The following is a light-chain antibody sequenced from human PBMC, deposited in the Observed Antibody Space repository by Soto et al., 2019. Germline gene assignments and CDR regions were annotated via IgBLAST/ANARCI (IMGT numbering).Light chain of an antibody. Sequence: DIQVTQSPSCLSASVVDRFTSTCLSSQDIAGYLAWYQHKPGRTPELLIHGASRLQSGVPARFSGSGSGTDFTLSINSLQPEDFATYYCQQAYSFPITFGQGTRLEIK. CDR1: QDIAGY. J-gene: IGKJ5*01. CDR2: GAS. V-gene: IGKV1D-12*01. CDR3: QQAYSFPIT.